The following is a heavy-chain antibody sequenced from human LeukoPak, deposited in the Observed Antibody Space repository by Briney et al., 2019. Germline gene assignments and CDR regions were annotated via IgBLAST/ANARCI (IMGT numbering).Heavy chain of an antibody. CDR1: GFTFRNFG. J-gene: IGHJ4*02. D-gene: IGHD3-22*01. Sequence: GESLRLSCSASGFTFRNFGMHWVRQAPGKGLEWLAGISFDRSNKFYIDSVKGRFTISRDNPKNTLYLQMNSLRAEDTAVYYCARSYRGGVVITTLGYWGQGTLVTVSS. CDR3: ARSYRGGVVITTLGY. CDR2: ISFDRSNK. V-gene: IGHV3-30*03.